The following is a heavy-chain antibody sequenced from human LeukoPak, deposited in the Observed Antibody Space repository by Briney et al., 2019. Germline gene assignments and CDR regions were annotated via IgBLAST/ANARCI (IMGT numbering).Heavy chain of an antibody. Sequence: GGSLRLSCAASGFTFSDHYMDWVRQAPGKGLEWVGRTRNKANSYITEYAASVKGRFTISRDGSKNSLYLQMNSLKTEDTAVYYCARVKLERREFDYWGQGTLVTVSS. D-gene: IGHD1-1*01. CDR2: TRNKANSYIT. J-gene: IGHJ4*02. CDR1: GFTFSDHY. V-gene: IGHV3-72*01. CDR3: ARVKLERREFDY.